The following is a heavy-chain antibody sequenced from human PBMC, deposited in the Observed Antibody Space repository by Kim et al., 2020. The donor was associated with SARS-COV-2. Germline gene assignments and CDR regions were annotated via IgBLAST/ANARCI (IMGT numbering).Heavy chain of an antibody. J-gene: IGHJ6*02. Sequence: YAVSVKSRITINPGTSKNQFSLQLNSVTPEDTAVYYCARDSEKTGGMYVWGQGTTVTVSS. D-gene: IGHD3-10*01. V-gene: IGHV6-1*01. CDR3: ARDSEKTGGMYV.